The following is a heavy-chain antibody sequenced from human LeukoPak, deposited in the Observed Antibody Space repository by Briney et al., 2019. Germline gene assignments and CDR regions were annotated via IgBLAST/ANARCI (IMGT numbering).Heavy chain of an antibody. V-gene: IGHV3-53*01. CDR1: GFTVSNNC. D-gene: IGHD3-16*01. CDR2: IYSDGSR. CDR3: ARGGGLDV. Sequence: GGSLRLSCVPSGFTVSNNCMSWVRQAPGKGLEWVSLIYSDGSRYYSDSVKGRFTISRDNSKNTLYLQMNSLRAEDTAVYFCARGGGLDVWGQGATVTVSS. J-gene: IGHJ6*02.